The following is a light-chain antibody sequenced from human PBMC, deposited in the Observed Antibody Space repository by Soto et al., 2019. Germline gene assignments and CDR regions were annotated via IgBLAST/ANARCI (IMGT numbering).Light chain of an antibody. Sequence: QSALTQPRSVSGSPGQSVTISCNGSSSDVGGSEFVSWYHQHPVKAPKLVIYDVTKRPSGLPDRFAGSKSGNTASLTISGLQAEDEADYHCCSYAGNSLWVFGGGTPVNVL. V-gene: IGLV2-11*01. CDR3: CSYAGNSLWV. CDR1: SSDVGGSEF. J-gene: IGLJ3*02. CDR2: DVT.